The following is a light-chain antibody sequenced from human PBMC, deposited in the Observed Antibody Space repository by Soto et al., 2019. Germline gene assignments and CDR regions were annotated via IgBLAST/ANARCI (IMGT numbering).Light chain of an antibody. CDR1: QSISSY. V-gene: IGKV1-39*01. CDR2: AAS. Sequence: DLQMTQSPSSLSASVGDRVTITCRASQSISSYLNWYQQKPGKAPKLVIYAASSLQSGVPSRFSGSGSGTDFTLTISSLQPEDFATYYCQQSYITPNTFGQGTRLEIK. CDR3: QQSYITPNT. J-gene: IGKJ5*01.